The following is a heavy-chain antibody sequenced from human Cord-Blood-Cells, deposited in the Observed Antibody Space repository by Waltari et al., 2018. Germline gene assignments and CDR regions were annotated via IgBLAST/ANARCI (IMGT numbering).Heavy chain of an antibody. J-gene: IGHJ4*02. V-gene: IGHV3-23*01. Sequence: EVQLLESGGGLVQPGGYLSLSCAASGFTFISYAMSWFRQAPGKGLEWVSAISGSGGSTYYADSVKGRFTISRDNSKNTLYLQMNSLRAEDTAVYYCAKSKAAAGTPFDYWGQGTLVTVSS. D-gene: IGHD6-13*01. CDR3: AKSKAAAGTPFDY. CDR1: GFTFISYA. CDR2: ISGSGGST.